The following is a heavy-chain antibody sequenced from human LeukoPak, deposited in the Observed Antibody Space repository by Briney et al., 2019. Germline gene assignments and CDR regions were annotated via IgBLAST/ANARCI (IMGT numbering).Heavy chain of an antibody. CDR2: ISSSSSYI. CDR1: GFTFSSYS. D-gene: IGHD3-10*01. J-gene: IGHJ4*02. CDR3: ARESHRTIMGFMVRGVPFDY. V-gene: IGHV3-21*01. Sequence: PGGSLRLSCAASGFTFSSYSMNWVRQAPGKGLEWVSSISSSSSYIYYADSVKGRFTISRDNAKNSLYLQMNSLRAEDTAVYYCARESHRTIMGFMVRGVPFDYWGQGTLVTVSS.